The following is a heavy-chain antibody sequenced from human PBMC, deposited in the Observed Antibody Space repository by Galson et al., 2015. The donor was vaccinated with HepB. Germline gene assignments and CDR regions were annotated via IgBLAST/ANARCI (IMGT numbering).Heavy chain of an antibody. V-gene: IGHV3-9*01. CDR1: GFNFQDYG. Sequence: SLRLSCAASGFNFQDYGMQWVRHAPGKGLEWVSGIDWSSGRIGYADSVKGRFTISRDNTRNYLYLHMNSLRPEDSALYYCAKDTGDNDAFDIWGQGTMVTVSS. D-gene: IGHD1-14*01. CDR2: IDWSSGRI. J-gene: IGHJ3*02. CDR3: AKDTGDNDAFDI.